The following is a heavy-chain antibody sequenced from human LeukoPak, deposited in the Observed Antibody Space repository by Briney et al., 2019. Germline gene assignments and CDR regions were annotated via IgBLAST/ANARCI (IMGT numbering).Heavy chain of an antibody. V-gene: IGHV1-3*01. CDR3: TRLYHWNSGFDP. Sequence: VRQAPGXXXXWMGYINAGNGNTKYSEKFQGRVTFTRDTSATTAYMELSSLKSEDTAVYYCTRLYHWNSGFDPWGQGTLVTVSS. CDR2: INAGNGNT. J-gene: IGHJ5*02. D-gene: IGHD1-7*01.